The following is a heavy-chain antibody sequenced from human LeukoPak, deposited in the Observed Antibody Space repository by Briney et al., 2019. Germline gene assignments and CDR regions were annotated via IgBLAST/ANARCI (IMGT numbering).Heavy chain of an antibody. CDR3: ARGKDKEYIIDY. D-gene: IGHD2-15*01. V-gene: IGHV4-34*01. J-gene: IGHJ4*02. Sequence: EASETLSLTCAVYGGSFSGYYWSWIRQPPVKGLEWIGEINHSGSTNYNPSLKSRVTISVDTSKNQFSLKLSSVTAADTAVYYCARGKDKEYIIDYWGQGTLVTVSS. CDR1: GGSFSGYY. CDR2: INHSGST.